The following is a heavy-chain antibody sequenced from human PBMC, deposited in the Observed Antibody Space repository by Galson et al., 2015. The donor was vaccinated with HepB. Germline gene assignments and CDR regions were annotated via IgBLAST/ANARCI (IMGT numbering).Heavy chain of an antibody. J-gene: IGHJ6*02. V-gene: IGHV3-48*03. CDR3: ARRGWSGYYTSYYYYGMDV. CDR1: GFTFSSYE. D-gene: IGHD3-3*01. CDR2: ISSSGSTI. Sequence: SLRLSCAASGFTFSSYEMNWVRQAPGKGLEWVSYISSSGSTIYYADSVKGRFTISRDNAKNSLYLQMNSLRAEDTAVYYCARRGWSGYYTSYYYYGMDVWGQGTTVTVSS.